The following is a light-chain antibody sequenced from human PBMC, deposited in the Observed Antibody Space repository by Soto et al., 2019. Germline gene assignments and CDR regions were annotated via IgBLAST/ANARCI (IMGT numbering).Light chain of an antibody. CDR3: QQYNNWPPIT. J-gene: IGKJ5*01. CDR2: GAS. CDR1: RSVSSN. Sequence: KKSPPTLSVSTGERGTLSCRASRSVSSNLAWYQQKPGQAPRLLIYGASTRATGIPARFSGSGSGTEFTLTISSLQSEDFAVYYCQQYNNWPPITFGQGTRLEIK. V-gene: IGKV3-15*01.